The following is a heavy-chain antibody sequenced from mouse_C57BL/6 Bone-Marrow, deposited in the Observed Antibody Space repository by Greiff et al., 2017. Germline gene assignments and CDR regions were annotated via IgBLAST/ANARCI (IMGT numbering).Heavy chain of an antibody. V-gene: IGHV14-4*01. J-gene: IGHJ4*01. D-gene: IGHD2-5*01. CDR2: IDPENGDT. Sequence: EVQLQQSGAELVRPGASVKLSCTASGFNIKDDDMHWVKQRPEQGLEWIGWIDPENGDTEYASKFQGKATITADTSSNTAYLQLSSLTSEDTAVYYCTTLYSNYVSMDYWGQGTSVTVSS. CDR3: TTLYSNYVSMDY. CDR1: GFNIKDDD.